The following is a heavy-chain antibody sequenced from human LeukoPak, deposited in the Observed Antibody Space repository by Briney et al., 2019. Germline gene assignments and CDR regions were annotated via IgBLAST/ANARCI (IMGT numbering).Heavy chain of an antibody. CDR2: IHYSGST. Sequence: ASETLSLTCTVSGGSISSHYWSWIRQPPGKGLEWIGYIHYSGSTNYNPSLKSRVTISVDTSKNQFSLKLSSVTAAETAVYYCARERAAYYYMDVWGKGTTVTVSS. J-gene: IGHJ6*03. CDR3: ARERAAYYYMDV. D-gene: IGHD6-25*01. CDR1: GGSISSHY. V-gene: IGHV4-59*11.